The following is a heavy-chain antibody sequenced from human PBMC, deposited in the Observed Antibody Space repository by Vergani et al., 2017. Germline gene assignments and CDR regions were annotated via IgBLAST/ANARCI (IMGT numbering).Heavy chain of an antibody. CDR1: GFTFSSYA. CDR3: AKVSYYDCWSGELGAFDI. CDR2: ISGSGGST. J-gene: IGHJ3*02. Sequence: EVQLLESGGGLVQPGGSLRLSCAASGFTFSSYAMSWVRQAPGKGLEWVSAISGSGGSTYYADSVKGRFTISRDNSKNTLYLQMNSLRAEDTAVYYCAKVSYYDCWSGELGAFDIWGQGTMVTVSS. V-gene: IGHV3-23*01. D-gene: IGHD3-3*01.